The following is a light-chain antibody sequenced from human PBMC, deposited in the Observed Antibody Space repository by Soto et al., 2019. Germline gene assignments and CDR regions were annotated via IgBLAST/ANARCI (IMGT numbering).Light chain of an antibody. CDR2: EDN. CDR1: SGSIASNS. J-gene: IGLJ2*01. Sequence: NFMLTQPHSVSESPGKPVTISCTRSSGSIASNSVQWYQQRPGSAPTTVIYEDNQRPSGVPDRFSGSIDSSSNSASLTISGLKTEDESDYYCQSYDSNNVVFGGGTKLTVL. CDR3: QSYDSNNVV. V-gene: IGLV6-57*04.